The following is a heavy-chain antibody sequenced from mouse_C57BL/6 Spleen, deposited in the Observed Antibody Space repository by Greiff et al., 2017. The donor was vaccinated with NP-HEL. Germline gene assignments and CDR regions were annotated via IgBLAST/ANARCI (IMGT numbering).Heavy chain of an antibody. V-gene: IGHV2-2*01. CDR3: ASYYDYDVALFAY. CDR2: IWSGGST. CDR1: GFSLTSYG. D-gene: IGHD2-4*01. Sequence: MQLQQSGPGLVQPSQSLSITCTVSGFSLTSYGVHWVRQSPGKGLEWLGVIWSGGSTDYNAAFISRLSISKDNSKSQVFFKMNSLQADDTAIYYCASYYDYDVALFAYWGQGTLVTVSA. J-gene: IGHJ3*01.